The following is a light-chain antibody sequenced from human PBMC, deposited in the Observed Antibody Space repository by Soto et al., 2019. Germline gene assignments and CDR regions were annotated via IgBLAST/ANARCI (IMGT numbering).Light chain of an antibody. CDR2: GSS. V-gene: IGLV1-40*01. CDR1: SSNIGAGYD. Sequence: QSVLTQPPSVSRAPGQRVTISCTGSSSNIGAGYDVHWYQQLPGTVPKLLIYGSSNRPSGVPDRFSGSKSGTSASLAITGLQAEDEADYYCQSYDSSLSGVVFGGGTKLTVL. J-gene: IGLJ2*01. CDR3: QSYDSSLSGVV.